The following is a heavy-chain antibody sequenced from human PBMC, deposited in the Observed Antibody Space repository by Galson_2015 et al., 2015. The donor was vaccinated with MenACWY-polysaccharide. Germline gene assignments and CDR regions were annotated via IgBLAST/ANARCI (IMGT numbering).Heavy chain of an antibody. J-gene: IGHJ4*02. D-gene: IGHD6-13*01. CDR2: ITVSGDNT. CDR1: GFTFTHYA. V-gene: IGHV3-23*01. Sequence: SLSLSCAASGFTFTHYAVSWVRQTPGEGLEWVSAITVSGDNTYYADSVKGRFAISRDNSKTTLSLHMNSLRPEDTAVYYCSKGLRGPAAGTDYFDYWGQGTLVTVSS. CDR3: SKGLRGPAAGTDYFDY.